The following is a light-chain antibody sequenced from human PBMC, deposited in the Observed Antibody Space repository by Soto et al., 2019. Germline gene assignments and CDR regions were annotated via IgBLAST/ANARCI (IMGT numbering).Light chain of an antibody. V-gene: IGLV1-44*01. CDR1: SSNIGSHT. Sequence: QSVLTQPSSASGTPGQSVNISCSGTSSNIGSHTVNWYQQIPGKAPQLFIFRTTERPSGVPDRFSGSKSVTSASLAISGLHSDDEADYYCAAWDDRLHAVVFGGGTKLTVL. CDR3: AAWDDRLHAVV. J-gene: IGLJ2*01. CDR2: RTT.